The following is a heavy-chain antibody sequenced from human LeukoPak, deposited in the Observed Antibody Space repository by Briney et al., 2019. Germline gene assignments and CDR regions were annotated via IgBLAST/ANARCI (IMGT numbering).Heavy chain of an antibody. CDR3: ARVLGAGTLFPFDH. CDR1: GGSISSYY. Sequence: SETLSLTCTVSGGSISSYYWSWIRQPPGKGLEWIGYISYSGSINYIPSLKSRLTISVDTSKNQFSLKLSSVTAADTAVYYCARVLGAGTLFPFDHWGQGTLVTVSS. J-gene: IGHJ4*02. V-gene: IGHV4-59*01. CDR2: ISYSGSI. D-gene: IGHD6-19*01.